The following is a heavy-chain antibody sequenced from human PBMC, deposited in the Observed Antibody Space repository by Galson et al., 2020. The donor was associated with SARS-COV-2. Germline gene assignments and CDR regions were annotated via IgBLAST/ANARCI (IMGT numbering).Heavy chain of an antibody. V-gene: IGHV3-30*18. Sequence: TGGSLRLSCAASGFIFSNFGMHWVRQAPGKGLECVASLSYAGSNKKYADSVEGRFAISRDNSGHTLYLQMNSLRAEDTAVYYCAQDQFPYSSIYYYGMDVWGQGTSVTVSS. CDR1: GFIFSNFG. CDR3: AQDQFPYSSIYYYGMDV. D-gene: IGHD4-4*01. J-gene: IGHJ6*02. CDR2: LSYAGSNK.